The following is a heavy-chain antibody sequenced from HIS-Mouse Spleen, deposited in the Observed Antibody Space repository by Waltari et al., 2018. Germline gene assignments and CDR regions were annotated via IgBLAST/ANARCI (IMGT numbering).Heavy chain of an antibody. CDR1: GCTFSSYG. CDR3: AKASSGWLDY. J-gene: IGHJ4*02. D-gene: IGHD6-19*01. V-gene: IGHV3-30*18. Sequence: QVQLVESGGGVVQPGRSRRRAGEASGCTFSSYGMPWVRQAPGKGLEWVAVISYDGSNKYYADSVKGRFTISRDNSKNTLYLQMNSLRAEDTAVYYCAKASSGWLDYWGQGTLVTVSS. CDR2: ISYDGSNK.